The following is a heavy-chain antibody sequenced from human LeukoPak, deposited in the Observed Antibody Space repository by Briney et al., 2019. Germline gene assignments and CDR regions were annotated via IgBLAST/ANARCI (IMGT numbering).Heavy chain of an antibody. CDR2: IHYAGST. V-gene: IGHV4-59*08. CDR3: ARQFGELRYYFDY. Sequence: LATLSLTCTVSGGSISTSCWTCSRHSRGGGLEWVGYIHYAGSTNYTPSLKPRVSISVGTSKSRFSLHLWSVTAADAAVYYCARQFGELRYYFDYWGQGTLVTVSS. CDR1: GGSISTSC. J-gene: IGHJ4*02. D-gene: IGHD3-10*01.